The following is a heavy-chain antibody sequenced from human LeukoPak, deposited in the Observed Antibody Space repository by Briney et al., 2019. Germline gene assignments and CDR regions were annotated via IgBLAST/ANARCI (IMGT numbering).Heavy chain of an antibody. CDR3: ARGIVVVPAAWDAFDI. Sequence: ASVKVSCKASGYTFTGYYMHWVRQAPGQGLEGMGWINPNSGGTNSAQKFQGRVTMTRDTSISTAYMELSRLRSDDTAVYYCARGIVVVPAAWDAFDIWGQGTMVTVSS. D-gene: IGHD2-2*01. CDR2: INPNSGGT. J-gene: IGHJ3*02. CDR1: GYTFTGYY. V-gene: IGHV1-2*02.